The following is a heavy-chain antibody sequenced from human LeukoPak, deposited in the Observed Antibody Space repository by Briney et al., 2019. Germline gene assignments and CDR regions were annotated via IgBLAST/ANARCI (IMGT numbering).Heavy chain of an antibody. CDR1: GGSINYHKW. J-gene: IGHJ5*02. D-gene: IGHD4-11*01. Sequence: SETLSLTCAVSGGSINYHKWLSWIRQSPGEGLEWLGQNFYTGSPKYKLSFKSRITMSVDKPNNQFSLILTSVTVEDTAVYYCARDGNSYYDHWGQGIMVTVTS. CDR3: ARDGNSYYDH. CDR2: NFYTGSP. V-gene: IGHV4-4*02.